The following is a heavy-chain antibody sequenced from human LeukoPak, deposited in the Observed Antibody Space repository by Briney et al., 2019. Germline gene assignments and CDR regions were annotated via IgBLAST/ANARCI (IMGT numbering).Heavy chain of an antibody. Sequence: PGGSLRLSCVASEFICSSDSMTWLRQGPERGPEWVSAISSSGASTYYADSVKGRFTISRDNSRNTLYLQMNSLTAEDTAVYYCAKNPNRSAWYKDYWGQGTLVTVSS. D-gene: IGHD6-19*01. J-gene: IGHJ4*02. CDR3: AKNPNRSAWYKDY. CDR2: ISSSGAST. CDR1: EFICSSDS. V-gene: IGHV3-23*01.